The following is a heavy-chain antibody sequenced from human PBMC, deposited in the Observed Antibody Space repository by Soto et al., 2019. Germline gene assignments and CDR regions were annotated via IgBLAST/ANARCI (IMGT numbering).Heavy chain of an antibody. J-gene: IGHJ3*02. D-gene: IGHD4-17*01. V-gene: IGHV1-69*12. CDR3: ARPTYGDYDYRNGFDI. Sequence: QVQQVQSGAEVKKPGSSVKVSCKASGGTFSSYAISWVRQAPGQGLEWMGGIIPIFGTANYAQKFQGRVTIAADESTSTAYMELSSLRSEATAVYYCARPTYGDYDYRNGFDIWGHGRMVTVSS. CDR1: GGTFSSYA. CDR2: IIPIFGTA.